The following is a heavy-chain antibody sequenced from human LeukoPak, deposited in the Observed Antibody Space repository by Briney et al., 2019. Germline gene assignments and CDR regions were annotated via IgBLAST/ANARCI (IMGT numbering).Heavy chain of an antibody. D-gene: IGHD3-10*01. CDR2: ISSSSSYI. J-gene: IGHJ6*03. CDR3: ARVRGEYYYYYMDV. V-gene: IGHV3-21*01. CDR1: GFTFSSYS. Sequence: GGSLRLSCAASGFTFSSYSMNWVRQAPGKGLEWVSSISSSSSYIYYADSVKGRFTISRDNAKNSLYLQMNSLGAEDTAVYYCARVRGEYYYYYMDVWGKGTTVTVSS.